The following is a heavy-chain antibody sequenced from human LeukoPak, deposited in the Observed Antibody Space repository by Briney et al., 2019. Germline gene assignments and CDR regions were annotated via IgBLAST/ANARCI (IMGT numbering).Heavy chain of an antibody. CDR1: GFTFSSYA. V-gene: IGHV3-23*01. CDR3: AQGYSYGFDY. Sequence: PGGSLRLSCAASGFTFSSYAMSWVRQAPGKGLEWVSDISGSGGSTYYADSVKGRFTISRDNSKNTLYLQMNSLRAEDTAVYYCAQGYSYGFDYWGQGTLVTVSS. CDR2: ISGSGGST. J-gene: IGHJ4*02. D-gene: IGHD5-18*01.